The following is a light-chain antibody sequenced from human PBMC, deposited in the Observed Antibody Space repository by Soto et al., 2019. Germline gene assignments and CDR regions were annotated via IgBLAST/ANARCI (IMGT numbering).Light chain of an antibody. Sequence: DLQMTQSPSSLSASVGDRVTITCRASQGISSYLNWYQQKPGKAPNLLIYAASSLQSGVPSRFSGSGSGTDFTLTISSLQPEDFVTYYCQQSYSTPRTFGQGTKVEIK. CDR2: AAS. CDR1: QGISSY. CDR3: QQSYSTPRT. V-gene: IGKV1-39*01. J-gene: IGKJ1*01.